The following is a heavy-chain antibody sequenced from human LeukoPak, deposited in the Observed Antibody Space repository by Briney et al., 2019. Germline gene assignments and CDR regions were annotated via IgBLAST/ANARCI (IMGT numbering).Heavy chain of an antibody. Sequence: GGSLRLSCAASGFTVSSNYMSWVRQAPGKGLEWVSVIYSGGSTYYADSVKGRFTVSRDNSKSLLFLQMESLRPDDTGIYYCAKGRRTGFVDYWGQGALVTVSS. D-gene: IGHD1-1*01. CDR3: AKGRRTGFVDY. CDR1: GFTVSSNY. J-gene: IGHJ4*02. CDR2: IYSGGST. V-gene: IGHV3-53*05.